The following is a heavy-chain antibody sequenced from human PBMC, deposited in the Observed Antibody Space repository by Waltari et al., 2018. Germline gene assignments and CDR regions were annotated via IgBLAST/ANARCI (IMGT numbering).Heavy chain of an antibody. V-gene: IGHV3-33*01. J-gene: IGHJ3*02. CDR1: GISFRSSG. CDR3: ARTDSSGQPSAFDI. CDR2: LWYDGSNR. D-gene: IGHD3-22*01. Sequence: QVQLVESGGGLVQPGRSVRLSCAPSGISFRSSGMHWVRQAPGKVLEWVAGLWYDGSNRNYADSVKGRFTVSRDNSKNTLYLQMNSLGAEDTAVYYCARTDSSGQPSAFDIWGQGTMVTVSS.